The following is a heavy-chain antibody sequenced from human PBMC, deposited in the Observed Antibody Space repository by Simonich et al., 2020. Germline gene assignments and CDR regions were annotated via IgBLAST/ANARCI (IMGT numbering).Heavy chain of an antibody. CDR2: MNSDGSST. CDR1: GFTFSSYW. V-gene: IGHV3-74*01. D-gene: IGHD7-27*01. CDR3: AREAGDLWYFDL. Sequence: EVQLVESGGGLVQPGGSLRLSCAASGFTFSSYWMHWVRQAPGKGLVWVSRMNSDGSSTSYAYSVKGRFTISRDNAKNTLYLQMNSLRAEDTAVYYCAREAGDLWYFDLWGRGTLVTVSS. J-gene: IGHJ2*01.